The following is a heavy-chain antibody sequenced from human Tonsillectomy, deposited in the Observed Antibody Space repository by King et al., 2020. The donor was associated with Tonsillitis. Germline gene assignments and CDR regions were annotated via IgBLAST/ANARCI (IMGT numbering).Heavy chain of an antibody. CDR1: GYSFTNYY. V-gene: IGHV1-46*01. J-gene: IGHJ2*01. CDR3: AREGRSFWHFDL. Sequence: QLVQSGAEVKEPGASLKVSCKASGYSFTNYYMHWVRQAPGQRLEWMGLINPSGTGTGYAQNFQGRITMTRDMSTGTDYMELSRLRSDDTAVYYCAREGRSFWHFDLWGRGTLVTVSS. CDR2: INPSGTGT.